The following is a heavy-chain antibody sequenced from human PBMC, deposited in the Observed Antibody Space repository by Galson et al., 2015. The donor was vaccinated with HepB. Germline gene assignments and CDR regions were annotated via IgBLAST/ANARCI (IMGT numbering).Heavy chain of an antibody. CDR1: GVSISSRSYY. J-gene: IGHJ4*02. CDR3: ARAAGDTLTYAMDV. V-gene: IGHV4-39*01. D-gene: IGHD6-13*01. Sequence: SETLSLTCSVSGVSISSRSYYWVWIRQPPGKGLEYIGSIYYTGNTYYNPSLKSRVTTSLDTSKNQFSLKLTSVTATDTAVYYCARAAGDTLTYAMDVWGQGTLVTVSS. CDR2: IYYTGNT.